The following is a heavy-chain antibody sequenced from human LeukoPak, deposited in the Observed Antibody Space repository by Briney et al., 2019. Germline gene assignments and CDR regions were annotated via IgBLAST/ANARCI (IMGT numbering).Heavy chain of an antibody. V-gene: IGHV1-2*02. Sequence: GASVKVSCKASGYTFSDYYMHWVRQAPGQGLEWMGWINPNSGGTNYAQKFQGRVTMTRDTSISTAYMELSRLRSDDTAVYHCAKDTAMVTNYYGMGVWGQGTTVTVSS. D-gene: IGHD5-18*01. CDR1: GYTFSDYY. CDR2: INPNSGGT. J-gene: IGHJ6*02. CDR3: AKDTAMVTNYYGMGV.